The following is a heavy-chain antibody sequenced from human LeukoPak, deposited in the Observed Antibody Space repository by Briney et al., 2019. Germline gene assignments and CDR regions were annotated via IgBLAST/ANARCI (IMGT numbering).Heavy chain of an antibody. D-gene: IGHD4-23*01. CDR1: GGTISTFY. CDR3: ARRAGGGNAGYFDY. J-gene: IGHJ4*02. V-gene: IGHV4-59*01. Sequence: DPSETLSLTCTVSGGTISTFYWNWIRQPPGKGLEWIGYIYYSGSTNYNPSLKSRVSMAVDTSKNQFSLRLSSVAAADTAVYYCARRAGGGNAGYFDYWGQGILATVSS. CDR2: IYYSGST.